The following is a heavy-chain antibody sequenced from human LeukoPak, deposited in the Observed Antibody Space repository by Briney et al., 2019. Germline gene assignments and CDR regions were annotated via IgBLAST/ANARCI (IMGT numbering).Heavy chain of an antibody. Sequence: PGGSLRLSCAASGFSLSSYALTWVRQAPGKGLEWVSAISGSGGSTYYADSVKGRFTISRDNSKSTLYLQMNSLRAEDTAVYYCAKGHGSWPYYLDYWGQGTLVTVSS. D-gene: IGHD6-13*01. J-gene: IGHJ4*02. CDR3: AKGHGSWPYYLDY. CDR2: ISGSGGST. CDR1: GFSLSSYA. V-gene: IGHV3-23*01.